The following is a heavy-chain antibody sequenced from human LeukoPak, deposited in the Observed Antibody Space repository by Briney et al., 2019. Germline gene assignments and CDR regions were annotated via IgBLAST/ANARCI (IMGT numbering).Heavy chain of an antibody. CDR1: GFTFNSYS. V-gene: IGHV3-21*01. CDR3: ARDSPYDYVWGSYRYDPYYFDY. CDR2: ISSSSSYI. Sequence: GGSLRLSCAASGFTFNSYSMNWVRQAPGKGLEWVSSISSSSSYIYYADSVEGRFTISRDNAKNSLYLQMNSLRAEDTAVYCCARDSPYDYVWGSYRYDPYYFDYWGQGTLVTVSS. J-gene: IGHJ4*02. D-gene: IGHD3-16*02.